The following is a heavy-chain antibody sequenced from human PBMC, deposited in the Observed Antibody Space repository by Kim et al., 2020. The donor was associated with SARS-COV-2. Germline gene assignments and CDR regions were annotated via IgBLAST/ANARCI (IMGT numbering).Heavy chain of an antibody. J-gene: IGHJ4*02. CDR1: GFTFSIYA. V-gene: IGHV3-30*01. D-gene: IGHD6-13*01. Sequence: GVSLRLSCAASGFTFSIYALHWVRQAPGKWLAWVAVISYDGSDKYYADSVKGRFTISRDNSNNTLHVQMNSLRPEDTAVYYCAREGPQQVADYWGQGTLVTVSS. CDR3: AREGPQQVADY. CDR2: ISYDGSDK.